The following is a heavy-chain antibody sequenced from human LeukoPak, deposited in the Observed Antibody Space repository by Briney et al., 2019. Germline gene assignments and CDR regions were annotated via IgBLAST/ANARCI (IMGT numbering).Heavy chain of an antibody. CDR1: GFTFSSYS. CDR2: ISTSSIYI. CDR3: ARSRRDGDYLLNAFDI. V-gene: IGHV3-21*01. D-gene: IGHD4-17*01. Sequence: GGSLRLSCSASGFTFSSYSMNWVRQAPGKGLEWVSSISTSSIYIYYADSVKGRFTISRDNAKNSLYLQMNSLRAEDTAVYYCARSRRDGDYLLNAFDIWGQGTMVTVSS. J-gene: IGHJ3*02.